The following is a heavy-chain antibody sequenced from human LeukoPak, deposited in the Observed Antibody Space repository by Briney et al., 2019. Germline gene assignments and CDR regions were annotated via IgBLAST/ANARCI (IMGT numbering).Heavy chain of an antibody. CDR1: GFTFSSYE. D-gene: IGHD3-22*01. CDR2: IGSRDSTF. CDR3: ARGDYDSSGYLFDY. J-gene: IGHJ4*02. V-gene: IGHV3-48*03. Sequence: GGSLRLSCAASGFTFSSYEMNWVRQAPGKGLEWLSYIGSRDSTFYYRDSVKGRFTISRDNAKNSLYLQMNSLRAEDTAVYYCARGDYDSSGYLFDYWGQGTLVAVSS.